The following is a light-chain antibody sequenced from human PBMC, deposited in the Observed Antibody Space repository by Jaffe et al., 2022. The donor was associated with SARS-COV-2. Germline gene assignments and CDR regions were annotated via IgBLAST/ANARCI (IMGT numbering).Light chain of an antibody. CDR2: EAS. Sequence: VMTQSPATLSMSPGDRVTLSCRASQRITVNLAWYQQKPGQAPRLLIYEASTRATDIPTRISGSGSGTEFTLTISSLQSEDVGVYFCQQYHSWPGSFGQGTKLEIK. CDR1: QRITVN. CDR3: QQYHSWPGS. V-gene: IGKV3-15*01. J-gene: IGKJ2*03.